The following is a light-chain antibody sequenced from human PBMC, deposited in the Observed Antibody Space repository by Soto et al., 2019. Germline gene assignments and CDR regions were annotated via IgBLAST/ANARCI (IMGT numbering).Light chain of an antibody. CDR2: EAA. J-gene: IGKJ4*01. V-gene: IGKV1-5*01. Sequence: DIQMTQSPSTLSPSIGDRVTITCRASQNIYKWLAWYQQKPQKAPKPLIFEAAALETGVSPRFSGSGSGTEFTLTISSLQPDDFATYYCQQYERYPLTFGGGTKVE. CDR3: QQYERYPLT. CDR1: QNIYKW.